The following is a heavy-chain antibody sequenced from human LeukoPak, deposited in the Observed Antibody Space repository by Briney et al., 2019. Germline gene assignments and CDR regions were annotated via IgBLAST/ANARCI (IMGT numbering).Heavy chain of an antibody. CDR3: ARQKFAMARGFIIPLNWYFDL. CDR2: IYYSEST. V-gene: IGHV4-31*11. Sequence: PSETLSLTCAVSGGSIDSAGYYWIWVRQHPGKGLEWIGYIYYSESTYYNPSLKSRVTISLDTSKNQFSLKLSSVTAADTAVYYCARQKFAMARGFIIPLNWYFDLWGRGTLVTVSS. D-gene: IGHD3-10*01. J-gene: IGHJ2*01. CDR1: GGSIDSAGYY.